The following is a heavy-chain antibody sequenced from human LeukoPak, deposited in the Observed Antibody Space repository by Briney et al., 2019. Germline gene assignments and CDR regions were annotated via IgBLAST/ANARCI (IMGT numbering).Heavy chain of an antibody. V-gene: IGHV3-11*01. CDR1: GFTFSDYY. J-gene: IGHJ4*02. Sequence: GGSLRLSCAASGFTFSDYYMSWIRQAPGKGLEWVSYISSTVITTYYADSVKGRFTISRDNSKNMLYLQMNSLRAEDTAVYYCVKGRISEDGLDFWGQGTLVTVSS. CDR2: ISSTVITT. CDR3: VKGRISEDGLDF. D-gene: IGHD6-13*01.